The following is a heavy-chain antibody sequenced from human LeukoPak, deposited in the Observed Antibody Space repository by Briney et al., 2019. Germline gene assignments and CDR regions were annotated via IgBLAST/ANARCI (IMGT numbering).Heavy chain of an antibody. D-gene: IGHD1-1*01. V-gene: IGHV3-66*01. J-gene: IGHJ3*02. CDR1: GFTVSSSY. CDR3: AKDRALEPADAFDI. CDR2: IYSGGST. Sequence: PGGSLRLSCAASGFTVSSSYMSWVRQAPGKGLEWVSVIYSGGSTYYADSVKGRFTISRDNSKNTLYLQMNSLRTEDTAVYYCAKDRALEPADAFDIWGQGTMVTVSS.